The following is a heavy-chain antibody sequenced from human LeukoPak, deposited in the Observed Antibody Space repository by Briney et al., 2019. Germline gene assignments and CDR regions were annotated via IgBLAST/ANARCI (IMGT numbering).Heavy chain of an antibody. J-gene: IGHJ4*02. CDR2: INGRGGST. V-gene: IGHV3-23*01. Sequence: GGSLRLSCAASGFTFSNYAMSWVRQAPGKGLEWVSSINGRGGSTYYADSVKGRFTISRDNSKNTLYLQMNSLRAEDTAVYYCATVTYYYDSSGYFSPVSYFDYWGQGTLVTVSS. D-gene: IGHD3-22*01. CDR1: GFTFSNYA. CDR3: ATVTYYYDSSGYFSPVSYFDY.